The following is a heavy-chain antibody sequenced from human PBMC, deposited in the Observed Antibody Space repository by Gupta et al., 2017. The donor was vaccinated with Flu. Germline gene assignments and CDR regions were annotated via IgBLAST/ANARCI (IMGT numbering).Heavy chain of an antibody. CDR1: GVGLGAYS. CDR3: TKPHFPFNLNETSGYYLGVALDV. CDR2: ITWNIDKI. J-gene: IGHJ3*01. Sequence: EVELVESGEGLVQPGRTQRLVCAASGVGLGAYSMDWVRQVQRRGLEGGAGITWNIDKIVYTEALKGRVTISRDNAKKSLYLQMNSLRSEDSALYYCTKPHFPFNLNETSGYYLGVALDVWGQGTMVTVSS. V-gene: IGHV3-9*01. D-gene: IGHD3-22*01.